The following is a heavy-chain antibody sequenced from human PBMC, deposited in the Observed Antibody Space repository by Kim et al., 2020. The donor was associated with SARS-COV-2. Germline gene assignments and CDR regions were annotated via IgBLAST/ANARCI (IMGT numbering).Heavy chain of an antibody. CDR3: ARGVGSGSYFHF. CDR1: GGSFSVTSYY. D-gene: IGHD3-10*01. V-gene: IGHV4-34*01. J-gene: IGHJ4*02. Sequence: SETLSLTCAVYGGSFSVTSYYWTWIRQPPGKRLEWIGEIDRSGNTKYNPSLTGRVTLSLATSKNQFSLILTSVTVADTAVYYCARGVGSGSYFHFWGRGT. CDR2: IDRSGNT.